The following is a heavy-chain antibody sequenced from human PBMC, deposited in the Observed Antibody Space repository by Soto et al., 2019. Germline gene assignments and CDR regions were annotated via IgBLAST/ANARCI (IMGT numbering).Heavy chain of an antibody. Sequence: QVQLQQWGAGLLKPSETLSLTCAVYGGFVSSGSYYWSWIRQPPGKGLEGIGEMSHSGGTHFNPSLNTRVTISVDTSKNQFSLKMSSVTAADAALYYCARVERGTATTVVDAFDIWGPGTMVTVSS. V-gene: IGHV4-34*01. CDR2: MSHSGGT. CDR3: ARVERGTATTVVDAFDI. J-gene: IGHJ3*02. CDR1: GGFVSSGSYY. D-gene: IGHD1-1*01.